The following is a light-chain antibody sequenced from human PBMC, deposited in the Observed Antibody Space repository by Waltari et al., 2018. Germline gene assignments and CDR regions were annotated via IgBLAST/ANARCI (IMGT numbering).Light chain of an antibody. CDR2: RAS. Sequence: DIVMTQSPDSLAVSLGERATINCESSQSVLYSSNNKNYLAWYQQKPGQPPKLLSYRASTRDSGVPDRFSGSGSGTDFTLSISSLQAEDVAFYYCQQYYTTPWTFGQGTKVEIK. CDR3: QQYYTTPWT. V-gene: IGKV4-1*01. J-gene: IGKJ1*01. CDR1: QSVLYSSNNKNY.